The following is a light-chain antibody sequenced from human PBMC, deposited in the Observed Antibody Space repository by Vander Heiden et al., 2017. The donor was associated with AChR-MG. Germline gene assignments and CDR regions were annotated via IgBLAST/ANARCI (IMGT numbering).Light chain of an antibody. V-gene: IGLV2-14*01. CDR1: GSDVGGHDS. CDR2: DVT. J-gene: IGLJ3*02. CDR3: SSSTTFNTWM. Sequence: QSALTQPAYVSGSPGRSITISCPGTGSDVGGHDSVSWYQQRPGKAPQLILYDVTQRPSGVSNRFSGSKSGDTASLTISGLRAEDEATYYCSSSTTFNTWMFGGGTKVTVL.